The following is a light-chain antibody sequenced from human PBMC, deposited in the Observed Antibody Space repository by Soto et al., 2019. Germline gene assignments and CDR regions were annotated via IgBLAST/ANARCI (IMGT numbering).Light chain of an antibody. CDR3: AAWGDSLNGFYV. V-gene: IGLV1-44*01. CDR1: SSNIGSNT. CDR2: SNN. Sequence: QSVLTQPPSASGTPGQRVTISCSGSSSNIGSNTVNWYQQLPGTAPKLLIYSNNQRPSGVPDRFSGSKSGTSASLAISGLHSDDDADYYCAAWGDSLNGFYVFGTGTKVTVL. J-gene: IGLJ1*01.